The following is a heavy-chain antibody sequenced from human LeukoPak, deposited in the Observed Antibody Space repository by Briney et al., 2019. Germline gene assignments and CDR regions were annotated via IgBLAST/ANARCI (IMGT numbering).Heavy chain of an antibody. Sequence: SETLSLTCTDSGGSISSGDYYWSWIRQPPGKGLEWIGYIYYSGSTYYNPSLKSRVTISVDTSKNQFSLKLSSVTAADTAVYYCARDEMLYWYFDLWGRGTLVTVSS. CDR1: GGSISSGDYY. CDR3: ARDEMLYWYFDL. CDR2: IYYSGST. D-gene: IGHD5-24*01. V-gene: IGHV4-30-4*01. J-gene: IGHJ2*01.